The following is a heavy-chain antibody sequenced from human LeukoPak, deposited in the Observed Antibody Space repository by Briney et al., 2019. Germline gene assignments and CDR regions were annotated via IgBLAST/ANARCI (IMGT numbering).Heavy chain of an antibody. CDR2: IKPDGSSE. D-gene: IGHD3-3*01. CDR3: AKDRIPDVLRFLEWFFFDY. V-gene: IGHV3-7*01. J-gene: IGHJ4*02. Sequence: GGSLRLSCATSGFTFSSNWMSWVRHAPGRGLEWVANIKPDGSSEYYAASVKGRFTVSRDNAKNSLYLQMTSLRAEDTAVYYCAKDRIPDVLRFLEWFFFDYWGQGTLVTVSS. CDR1: GFTFSSNW.